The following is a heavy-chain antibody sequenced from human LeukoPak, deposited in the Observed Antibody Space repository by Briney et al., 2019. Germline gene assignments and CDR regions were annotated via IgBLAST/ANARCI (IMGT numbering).Heavy chain of an antibody. Sequence: GGSLRLSCAASGFTFSSYGMHWVRQAPGKGLEWVAFIRYDGSNKYYADSVKGRFTISRDNSKNTLYLQMNSLRAEDTAVYYCASLGPQQDDAFDIWGQGTMVTVSS. D-gene: IGHD3-16*01. J-gene: IGHJ3*02. CDR3: ASLGPQQDDAFDI. V-gene: IGHV3-30*02. CDR1: GFTFSSYG. CDR2: IRYDGSNK.